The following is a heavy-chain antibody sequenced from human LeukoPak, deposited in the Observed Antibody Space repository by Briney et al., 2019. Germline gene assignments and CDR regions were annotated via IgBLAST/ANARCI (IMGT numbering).Heavy chain of an antibody. CDR3: ARYHLQMSYYNYGMDV. J-gene: IGHJ6*02. D-gene: IGHD2-2*01. CDR1: AGSITSTIYY. V-gene: IGHV4-39*02. Sequence: SETLSLTCAVSAGSITSTIYYWGWIRQPPGKGLEWIGTFHYTGRTYYNSSLKSRVTIAVDTSKNHFSLRLSSVTAADTAMYYCARYHLQMSYYNYGMDVWGQGTTVIVSS. CDR2: FHYTGRT.